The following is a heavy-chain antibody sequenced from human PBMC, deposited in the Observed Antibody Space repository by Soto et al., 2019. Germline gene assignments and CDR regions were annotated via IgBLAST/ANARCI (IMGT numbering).Heavy chain of an antibody. V-gene: IGHV4-4*02. J-gene: IGHJ6*02. CDR3: ATNSYYSLGV. Sequence: PSETLSLTCAVSSGSISSGHWWNWVRQPPGKGLEWIGEIYHSGSTNYNPSLKSRVTVSVDKSMNQFSLKLTSVTAADTAVYYCATNSYYSLGVWGQGTTVTV. CDR1: SGSISSGHW. CDR2: IYHSGST.